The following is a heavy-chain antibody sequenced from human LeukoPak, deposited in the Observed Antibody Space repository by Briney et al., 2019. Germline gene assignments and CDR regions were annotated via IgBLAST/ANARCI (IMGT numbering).Heavy chain of an antibody. CDR2: MRGGGGSA. D-gene: IGHD4-17*01. V-gene: IGHV3-23*01. Sequence: GGSLRLSCTASGFTFSAYAKMCVRQASGKGPEGVLAMRGGGGSAFYADSVKGRFTVSRHNSKYTLFLQMNSLRAEDTAVYYCARDPNGDYIGAFDMWGPGTMDTVSS. CDR1: GFTFSAYA. CDR3: ARDPNGDYIGAFDM. J-gene: IGHJ3*02.